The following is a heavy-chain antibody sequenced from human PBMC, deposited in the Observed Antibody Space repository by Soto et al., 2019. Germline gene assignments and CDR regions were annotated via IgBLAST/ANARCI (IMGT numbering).Heavy chain of an antibody. D-gene: IGHD3-10*01. CDR2: IYYSGGT. V-gene: IGHV4-59*08. CDR1: GGSISNYY. CDR3: ARHTYGSGRPLPLGL. Sequence: QVQLQESGPGLVKPSETLSLTCTVSGGSISNYYWSWLRQPPGKALEWIGYIYYSGGTNYNPSLRSRVTMSVDTSKNQFSLNLSSVTAADTAVYYCARHTYGSGRPLPLGLWGRGTLVTVSS. J-gene: IGHJ2*01.